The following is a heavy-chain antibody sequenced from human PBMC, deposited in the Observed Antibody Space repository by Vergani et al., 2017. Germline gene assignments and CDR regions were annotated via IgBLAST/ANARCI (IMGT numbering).Heavy chain of an antibody. V-gene: IGHV4-39*07. D-gene: IGHD3-10*01. CDR2: VSFRGDT. CDR1: GGSITYGAFY. J-gene: IGHJ4*02. Sequence: QLQLQESGPGLVKPSETLSLPCTVSGGSITYGAFYWGWIRQSPGKGLEWMGYVSFRGDTLYDPSVKGRMTISHNTSSNQFSLYLTSVTAADTAVYYCARSRIYYGAGSPDYWGQGTLVTVSS. CDR3: ARSRIYYGAGSPDY.